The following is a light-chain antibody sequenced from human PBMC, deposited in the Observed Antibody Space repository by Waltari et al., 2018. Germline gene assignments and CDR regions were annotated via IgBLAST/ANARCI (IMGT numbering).Light chain of an antibody. J-gene: IGLJ2*01. CDR1: SRDIGGYNY. CDR3: SSFTSSTTWV. CDR2: DVS. V-gene: IGLV2-14*03. Sequence: QSALTQPAAVSGSPGQSITIPCTGTSRDIGGYNYVSWYQQHPGTAPKLIIYDVSKRPSGISNHFSGSKSGNTASLTISGLQAEDDADYYCSSFTSSTTWVFGGGTKLTVL.